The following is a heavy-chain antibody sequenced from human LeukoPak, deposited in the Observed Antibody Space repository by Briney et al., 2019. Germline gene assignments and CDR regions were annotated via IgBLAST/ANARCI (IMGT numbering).Heavy chain of an antibody. CDR3: ARDYGTYFDY. V-gene: IGHV4-38-2*02. CDR1: GSSISGGYY. Sequence: PSETLSLTCAVSGSSISGGYYWGWIRQTPGKGLEWIGSLYHSGSTYYNPSLKSRVTMSVDTSKNQFSLKVTSVTAADTAVYYCARDYGTYFDYWGQGTLVTVSS. J-gene: IGHJ4*02. CDR2: LYHSGST. D-gene: IGHD4-17*01.